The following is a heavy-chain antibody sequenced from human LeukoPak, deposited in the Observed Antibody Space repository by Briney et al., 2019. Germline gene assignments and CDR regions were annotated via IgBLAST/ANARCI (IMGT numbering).Heavy chain of an antibody. CDR1: GFTFTSSA. D-gene: IGHD3-10*01. CDR3: AAVAFSYYGSGSSFDY. V-gene: IGHV1-58*02. CDR2: IVVCSGNT. J-gene: IGHJ4*02. Sequence: GASVKVSCKASGFTFTSSAMQWVRQARGQRLEWIGWIVVCSGNTNYAQKFQERVTITRDMSTSTAYMELSSLRSEDTAVYYCAAVAFSYYGSGSSFDYWGQGTLVTVSS.